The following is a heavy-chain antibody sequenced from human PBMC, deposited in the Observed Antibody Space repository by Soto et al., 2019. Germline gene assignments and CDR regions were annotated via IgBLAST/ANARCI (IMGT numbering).Heavy chain of an antibody. CDR1: GGSISSSSYY. D-gene: IGHD6-19*01. CDR2: IYYSGST. V-gene: IGHV4-39*01. CDR3: ARFSRVAGTDFDY. Sequence: PSETLSLTCTVSGGSISSSSYYWGWIRQPPGKGLEWIGSIYYSGSTYYNPSLKSRVTISVDTSKNQFSLKLSSVTAADTAVYYCARFSRVAGTDFDYWGQGTLVTVSS. J-gene: IGHJ4*02.